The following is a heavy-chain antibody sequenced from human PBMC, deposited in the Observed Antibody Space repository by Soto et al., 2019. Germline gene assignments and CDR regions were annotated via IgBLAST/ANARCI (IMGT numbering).Heavy chain of an antibody. Sequence: EVQLVESGGGLVQPGGSLRLSCAASGFTFSSYEMNWVRQAPGKGLEWVSYISSSGSTIYYADSVKGRFTISRDNAKNSLYLQTNSLRAEDTAVYYCARGQLVRTYDYWGQGTLVTVSS. V-gene: IGHV3-48*03. J-gene: IGHJ4*02. CDR2: ISSSGSTI. CDR1: GFTFSSYE. CDR3: ARGQLVRTYDY. D-gene: IGHD6-13*01.